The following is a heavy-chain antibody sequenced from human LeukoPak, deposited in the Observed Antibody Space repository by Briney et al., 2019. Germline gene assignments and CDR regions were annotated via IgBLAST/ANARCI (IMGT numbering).Heavy chain of an antibody. J-gene: IGHJ6*03. Sequence: SETLSLTCTVSGGSISSYYWSWIRQPAGKGLEWIGRIYTSGSTNYNPSLKSRVTMSVDTSKNQFSLKLSSVTAADTAVYYCARDNSNYYYYYMDVWGKGTTVTVSS. CDR1: GGSISSYY. V-gene: IGHV4-4*07. CDR3: ARDNSNYYYYYMDV. D-gene: IGHD4-11*01. CDR2: IYTSGST.